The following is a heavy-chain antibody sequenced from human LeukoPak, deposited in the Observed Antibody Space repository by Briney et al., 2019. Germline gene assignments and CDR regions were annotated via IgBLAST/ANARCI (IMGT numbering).Heavy chain of an antibody. CDR3: ARYRGYYYYGMDV. CDR1: GFTFSSYW. V-gene: IGHV3-7*03. D-gene: IGHD1-1*01. J-gene: IGHJ6*02. Sequence: GGSLRLSCAASGFTFSSYWMSWVRQAPGKGLEWVANIKQDGSEKYYVDSVKGRFTISRDNAKNSLYLQMNSLRAEDTAVYYCARYRGYYYYGMDVWGRGTLVTVSS. CDR2: IKQDGSEK.